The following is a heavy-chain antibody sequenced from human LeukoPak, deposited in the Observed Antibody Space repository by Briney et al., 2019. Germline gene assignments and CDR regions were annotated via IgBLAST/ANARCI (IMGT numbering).Heavy chain of an antibody. CDR1: GFTFSSYW. D-gene: IGHD6-19*01. J-gene: IGHJ4*02. CDR2: IKQDGSEK. V-gene: IGHV3-7*01. CDR3: ARGGVSSGWSIDY. Sequence: GGSLRLSCAASGFTFSSYWMSWVRQAPGKGLEWVANIKQDGSEKYYVDSVKGRFTISRDNAKNSLYLQMNSLRAEDTAVYYCARGGVSSGWSIDYWGQGTLVTVSS.